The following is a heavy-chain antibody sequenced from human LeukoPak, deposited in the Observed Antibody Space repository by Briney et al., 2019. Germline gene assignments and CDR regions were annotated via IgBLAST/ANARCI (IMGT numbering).Heavy chain of an antibody. CDR2: ISSSSSYI. Sequence: GGSLRLSCAASGFTFSSYAMHWVRQAPGKGLEWVSSISSSSSYIYYADSVKGRFTISRDNAKNSLYLQMNSLRAEDTAVYYCARDFIAAASGRPDYWGQGTLVTVSS. D-gene: IGHD6-13*01. J-gene: IGHJ4*02. CDR1: GFTFSSYA. CDR3: ARDFIAAASGRPDY. V-gene: IGHV3-21*01.